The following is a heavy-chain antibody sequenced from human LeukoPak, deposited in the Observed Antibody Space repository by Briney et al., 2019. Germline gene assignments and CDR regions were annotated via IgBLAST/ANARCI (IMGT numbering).Heavy chain of an antibody. D-gene: IGHD4-23*01. CDR3: ARTRGGRWYYFDS. Sequence: PWGSLRLSCAASGFSFSTYWMSWVRQAPGKGLEWVANMKQDGSEKYYVDSVKGRFTVSRDNAENSLYLQMNSLRDEDTAVYYCARTRGGRWYYFDSWGQGTLVTVSS. V-gene: IGHV3-7*01. CDR1: GFSFSTYW. J-gene: IGHJ4*02. CDR2: MKQDGSEK.